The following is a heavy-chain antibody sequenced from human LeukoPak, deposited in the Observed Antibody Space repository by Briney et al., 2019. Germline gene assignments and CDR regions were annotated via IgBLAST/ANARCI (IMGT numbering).Heavy chain of an antibody. D-gene: IGHD5-24*01. V-gene: IGHV1-69*06. Sequence: EASVKVSCKASGGTFSSYAISWVRQAPGQGREWMGGIIPIFGTANYAQKFQGRVTITADTSTSTAYMQLSSLRSEDTAVYYCARPVEMATLGAFDIWGQGTMVTVSS. CDR3: ARPVEMATLGAFDI. CDR1: GGTFSSYA. CDR2: IIPIFGTA. J-gene: IGHJ3*02.